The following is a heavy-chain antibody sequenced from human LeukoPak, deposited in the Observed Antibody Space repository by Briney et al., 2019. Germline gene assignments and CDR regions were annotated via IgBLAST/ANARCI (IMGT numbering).Heavy chain of an antibody. V-gene: IGHV1-18*01. CDR1: GYTFTSYG. CDR3: ARDRRDGQWLAHYYYYGMDV. Sequence: ASVKVSCKASGYTFTSYGISWVRQAPGQGLEWMGWISAYNGNTNYAQKLRGRVTMTTDTSTSTAYMELRSLRSDDTAVYYCARDRRDGQWLAHYYYYGMDVWGQGTTVAVSS. J-gene: IGHJ6*02. CDR2: ISAYNGNT. D-gene: IGHD6-19*01.